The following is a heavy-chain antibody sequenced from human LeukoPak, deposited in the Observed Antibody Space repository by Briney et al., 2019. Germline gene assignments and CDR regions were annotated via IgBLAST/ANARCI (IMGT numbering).Heavy chain of an antibody. V-gene: IGHV4-61*02. CDR3: ARAYSPTDYFDY. CDR2: SYSSGGY. D-gene: IGHD6-13*01. J-gene: IGHJ4*02. CDR1: GASISSGSFY. Sequence: SETLSLTCTVSGASISSGSFYWNWIRQPAGKGLEWVGRSYSSGGYNYNPSLKSRVTISVDTSKNQFSLKLTSVTATDTAVYYCARAYSPTDYFDYWGQGTLVTVSS.